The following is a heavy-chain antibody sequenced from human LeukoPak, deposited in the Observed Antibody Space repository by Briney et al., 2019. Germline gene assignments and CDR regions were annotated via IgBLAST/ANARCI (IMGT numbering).Heavy chain of an antibody. Sequence: SETLSLTCTVSGGSISNYYWSWIRQPPGKGLEWIGYTSYRGDSNYNPSLKSRVTMSVDTSKHQFSLKLTSVTTADTAIYYCATGGATHPPDFWGQGTLVSVSS. CDR3: ATGGATHPPDF. J-gene: IGHJ4*02. D-gene: IGHD5-12*01. CDR1: GGSISNYY. CDR2: TSYRGDS. V-gene: IGHV4-59*01.